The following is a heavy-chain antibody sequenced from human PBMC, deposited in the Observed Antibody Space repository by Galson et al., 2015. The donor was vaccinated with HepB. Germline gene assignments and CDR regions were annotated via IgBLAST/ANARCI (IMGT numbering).Heavy chain of an antibody. V-gene: IGHV1-69*02. CDR3: ARVAADYYDSSGYYYLTWSFDL. J-gene: IGHJ2*01. D-gene: IGHD3-22*01. CDR2: IIPILGIA. CDR1: GGTFSSYT. Sequence: SVKVSCKASGGTFSSYTISWVRQAPGQGLEWMGRIIPILGIANYAQKFQGRVTITADKSTSTAYMELSSLRSEDTAVYYCARVAADYYDSSGYYYLTWSFDLWGRGTLVTVSS.